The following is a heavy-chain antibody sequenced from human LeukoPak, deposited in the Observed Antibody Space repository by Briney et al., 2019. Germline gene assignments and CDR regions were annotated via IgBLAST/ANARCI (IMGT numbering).Heavy chain of an antibody. D-gene: IGHD1/OR15-1a*01. Sequence: GGSLSLPCAASGFTFRRYAMSWVRQAPGKGVEWVSTISGSGGSTYYADSVKGRFTISRHNSKNTLYLQMNSLRAEDTAVYYCAKVLEGTWFPFDYWGQGTLVTVSS. V-gene: IGHV3-23*01. CDR2: ISGSGGST. J-gene: IGHJ4*02. CDR3: AKVLEGTWFPFDY. CDR1: GFTFRRYA.